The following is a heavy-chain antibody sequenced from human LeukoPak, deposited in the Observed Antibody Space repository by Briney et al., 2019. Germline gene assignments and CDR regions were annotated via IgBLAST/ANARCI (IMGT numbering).Heavy chain of an antibody. CDR2: IYYSGST. CDR3: ARGSSSWYPPGY. D-gene: IGHD6-13*01. CDR1: GGSFSGYY. V-gene: IGHV4-59*01. J-gene: IGHJ4*02. Sequence: SETLSPTCAVYGGSFSGYYWSWIRQPPGKGLEWIGYIYYSGSTNYNPSLKSRVTISVDTSKNQFSLKLSSVTAADTAVYYCARGSSSWYPPGYWGQGTLVTVSS.